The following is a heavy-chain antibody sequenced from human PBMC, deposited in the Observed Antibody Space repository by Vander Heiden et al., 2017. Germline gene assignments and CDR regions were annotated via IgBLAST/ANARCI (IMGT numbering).Heavy chain of an antibody. J-gene: IGHJ5*02. CDR1: GGSISSGGYY. Sequence: QVQLQESVPGLVKPSQTLSLTCTVSGGSISSGGYYWSWIRQHPGKGLEWIGYIYYSGSTDDNPSLKSRVTISVDTSKNQFSLKMSSVTAADTAVYDGARDTKGWFDPWGQGTMVTVSS. CDR2: IYYSGST. CDR3: ARDTKGWFDP. D-gene: IGHD1-1*01. V-gene: IGHV4-31*03.